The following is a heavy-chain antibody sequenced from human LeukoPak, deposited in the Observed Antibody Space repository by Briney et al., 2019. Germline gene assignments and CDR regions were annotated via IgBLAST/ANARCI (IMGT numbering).Heavy chain of an antibody. D-gene: IGHD6-13*01. CDR3: ARDSGIAAAGTNYFDY. CDR2: IYYSGRT. J-gene: IGHJ4*02. CDR1: GGSISSGDYY. V-gene: IGHV4-30-4*08. Sequence: SQTLSLSCTVSGGSISSGDYYWSWIRQPPGKGLEWIGYIYYSGRTYYNPSLKSRVTISVDTSKNQFSLKLSSVTAADTAVYYCARDSGIAAAGTNYFDYWGQGTLVTVSS.